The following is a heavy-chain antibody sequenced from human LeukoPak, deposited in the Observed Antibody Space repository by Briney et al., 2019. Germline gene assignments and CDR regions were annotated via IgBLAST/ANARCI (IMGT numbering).Heavy chain of an antibody. CDR1: GFTFSSYG. CDR2: IRNDGSNE. CDR3: AKDEHPK. Sequence: PSGGSLRLSCAASGFTFSSYGMTWVRQAPGKGLEWVAFIRNDGSNEYYGDSVKGRFTISRDNSKNTLYLQMNSLRLEDTAMYYCAKDEHPKWGQGTLVTVSS. J-gene: IGHJ4*02. D-gene: IGHD2-21*01. V-gene: IGHV3-30*02.